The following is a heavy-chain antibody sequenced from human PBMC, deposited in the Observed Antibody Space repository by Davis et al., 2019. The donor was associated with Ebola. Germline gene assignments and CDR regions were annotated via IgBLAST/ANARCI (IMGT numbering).Heavy chain of an antibody. Sequence: GESLKISCKGSGDSFANYWISWVRQMPGKGLEWMGRIDPGESFTNYSPSFQGRVTISADKSSNTASLQWNSLKASDTAVYYCARPSGSFYGGVYFDYWGQGTLVTVSS. CDR3: ARPSGSFYGGVYFDY. CDR1: GDSFANYW. D-gene: IGHD1-26*01. CDR2: IDPGESFT. V-gene: IGHV5-10-1*01. J-gene: IGHJ4*02.